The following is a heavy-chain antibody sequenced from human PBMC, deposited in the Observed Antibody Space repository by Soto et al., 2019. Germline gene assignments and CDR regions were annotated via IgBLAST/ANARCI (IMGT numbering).Heavy chain of an antibody. CDR2: IYPGDSDT. V-gene: IGHV5-51*01. J-gene: IGHJ6*02. D-gene: IGHD3-10*01. CDR1: GYSFTSYW. Sequence: GESLKISCKGSGYSFTSYWIGWVRQMPGKGLEWMGIIYPGDSDTRYSPSFQGQVTISADKSISTAYLQWSSLKASDTAMYYRASSGRGRRREGHYYYGMDVWGQGTTVTVSS. CDR3: ASSGRGRRREGHYYYGMDV.